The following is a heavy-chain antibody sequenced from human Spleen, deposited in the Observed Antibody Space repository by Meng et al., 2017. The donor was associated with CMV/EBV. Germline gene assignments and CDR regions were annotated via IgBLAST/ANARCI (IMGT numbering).Heavy chain of an antibody. V-gene: IGHV3-53*01. D-gene: IGHD2-2*01. J-gene: IGHJ6*02. CDR3: ARDGAVPARPYADYYGMDV. CDR2: IYSGGTT. Sequence: GGSLSLSCAASGFTVTNTYMSWVRQAPGKGLEWVSVIYSGGTTYYADSVKGRFTISRDNSENTLYLQMSGLKGADTAMYYCARDGAVPARPYADYYGMDVWGQGTTVTVSS. CDR1: GFTVTNTY.